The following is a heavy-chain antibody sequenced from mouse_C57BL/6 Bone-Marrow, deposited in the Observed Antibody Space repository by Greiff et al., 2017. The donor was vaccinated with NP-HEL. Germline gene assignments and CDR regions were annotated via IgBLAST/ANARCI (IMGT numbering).Heavy chain of an antibody. CDR1: GFNIKDDY. CDR3: TSYYGSSAFDY. J-gene: IGHJ2*01. CDR2: IDPENGDT. D-gene: IGHD1-1*01. V-gene: IGHV14-4*01. Sequence: VQLKQSGAELVRPGASVKLSCTASGFNIKDDYMHWVKQRPEQGLEWIGWIDPENGDTEYASKFQGKATITAYTSSNTAYLQLSSLTSEDTAVYYCTSYYGSSAFDYWGQGTTLTVSS.